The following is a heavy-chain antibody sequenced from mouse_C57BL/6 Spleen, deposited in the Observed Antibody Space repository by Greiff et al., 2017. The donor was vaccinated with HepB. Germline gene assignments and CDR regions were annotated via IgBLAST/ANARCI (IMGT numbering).Heavy chain of an antibody. Sequence: QVQLKESGAELARPGASVKLSCKASGYTFTSYGISWVKQRTGQGLEWIGEIYPRSGNTYYNEKFKGKATLTADKSSSTAYMELRSLTSEDSAVYFCARCDGYYLFYFDYWGQGTTLTVSS. V-gene: IGHV1-81*01. J-gene: IGHJ2*01. CDR3: ARCDGYYLFYFDY. CDR1: GYTFTSYG. D-gene: IGHD2-3*01. CDR2: IYPRSGNT.